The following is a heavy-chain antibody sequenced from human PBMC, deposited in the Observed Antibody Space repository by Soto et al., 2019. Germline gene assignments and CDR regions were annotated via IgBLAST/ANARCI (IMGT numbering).Heavy chain of an antibody. CDR1: GGSISSGGYS. CDR2: IYHSGST. D-gene: IGHD6-13*01. Sequence: SETLSLTCAVSGGSISSGGYSWSWIRQPPGKGLEWIGYIYHSGSTYYNPSLKSRVTISVDRSKNQFSLKLSSVTAADTAVYYCARAPVPGYSSRPAFYRPYYYGMDVWGQGTTVTVSS. J-gene: IGHJ6*02. V-gene: IGHV4-30-2*01. CDR3: ARAPVPGYSSRPAFYRPYYYGMDV.